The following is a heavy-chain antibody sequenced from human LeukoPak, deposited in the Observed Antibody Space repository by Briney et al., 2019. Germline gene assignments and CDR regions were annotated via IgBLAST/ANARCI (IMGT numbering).Heavy chain of an antibody. J-gene: IGHJ4*02. CDR2: ISSSSSYI. CDR1: GFTVISHW. CDR3: ARDPRIPQPILDY. V-gene: IGHV3-21*01. Sequence: GGSLRLSFAASGFTVISHWMSWVRQAPGKGLEWVSSISSSSSYIYYADSVKGRFTISRDNAKNSLYLQMNSLRAEDTAVYYCARDPRIPQPILDYWGQGTLVTVSS. D-gene: IGHD2-21*01.